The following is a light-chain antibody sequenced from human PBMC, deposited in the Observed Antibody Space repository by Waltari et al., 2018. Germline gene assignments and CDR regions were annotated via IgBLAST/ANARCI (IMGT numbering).Light chain of an antibody. V-gene: IGKV1-33*01. J-gene: IGKJ3*01. Sequence: DIHMTQSPSSLSASVGYRVTIPCQASQDIRNYLTWYQQKPGKAAKLLIYDASTLEKGVPSRLIGSGSGTAVTSTISSLQPEDIATYYCQQYDNLPPGVTFGPGTKVDIK. CDR2: DAS. CDR3: QQYDNLPPGVT. CDR1: QDIRNY.